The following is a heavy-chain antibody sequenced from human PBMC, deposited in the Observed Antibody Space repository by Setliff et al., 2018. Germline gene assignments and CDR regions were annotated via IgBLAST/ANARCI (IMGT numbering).Heavy chain of an antibody. Sequence: GASVKVSCKASGYTFTDYGISWVRQAPGQGLEWMGWISPYTGNTFYAPQFQGRVIMTTDTSAKTAYMGLRSLRSDDTAVYYCERLVRYCSTTSCQRTSGDDFWGLGTLVTVSS. CDR2: ISPYTGNT. CDR3: ERLVRYCSTTSCQRTSGDDF. J-gene: IGHJ4*02. V-gene: IGHV1-18*01. CDR1: GYTFTDYG. D-gene: IGHD2-2*01.